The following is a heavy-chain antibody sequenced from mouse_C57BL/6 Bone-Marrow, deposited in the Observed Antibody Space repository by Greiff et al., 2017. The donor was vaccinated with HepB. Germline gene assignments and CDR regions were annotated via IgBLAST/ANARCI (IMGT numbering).Heavy chain of an antibody. V-gene: IGHV1-15*01. J-gene: IGHJ2*01. CDR2: IDPETGGT. CDR1: GYTFTDYE. CDR3: TRGERYFDY. Sequence: VKLQESGAELVRPGASVTLSCKASGYTFTDYEMHWVKQTPVHGLEWIGAIDPETGGTAYNQKFKGKAILTADKSSSTAYMELRSLTSEDSAVYYCTRGERYFDYWGQGTTLTVSS.